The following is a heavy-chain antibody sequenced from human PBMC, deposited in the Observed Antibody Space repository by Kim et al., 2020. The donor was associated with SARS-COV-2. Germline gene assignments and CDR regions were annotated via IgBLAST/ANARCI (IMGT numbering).Heavy chain of an antibody. V-gene: IGHV3-48*02. CDR3: ASNWVVETAMGPYGMDV. CDR2: ISSSGSTI. Sequence: GGSLRLSCAASGFTFSSYSMNWVRQAPGKGLEWVAYISSSGSTIYYADSVKGRFTISRDNAKNSLFLQMNSLRDEDTAVYYCASNWVVETAMGPYGMDVWGQGTPVTVSS. D-gene: IGHD2-21*02. CDR1: GFTFSSYS. J-gene: IGHJ6*02.